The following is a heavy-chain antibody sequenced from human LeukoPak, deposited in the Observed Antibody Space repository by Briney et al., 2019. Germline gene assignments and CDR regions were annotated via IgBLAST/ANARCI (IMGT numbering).Heavy chain of an antibody. CDR1: GFTFSSYS. J-gene: IGHJ4*02. D-gene: IGHD2-2*01. Sequence: GGSLRLSCAASGFTFSSYSMSWVRQVPGKGLEWVSVIGSGGSGGTSYADSVRGRFTMSRDDSKHMLFLQMNSLRAEDTAVYYCAKRGCDTTTCSYYFDYWGRGTLVTVS. CDR2: IGSGGSGGT. V-gene: IGHV3-23*01. CDR3: AKRGCDTTTCSYYFDY.